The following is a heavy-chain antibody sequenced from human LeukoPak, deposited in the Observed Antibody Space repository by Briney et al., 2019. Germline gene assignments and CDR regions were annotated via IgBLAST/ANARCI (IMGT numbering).Heavy chain of an antibody. CDR2: ISSSGSYI. CDR3: ARDGKYYYDSSGYYSSRLFDY. J-gene: IGHJ4*02. V-gene: IGHV3-21*05. CDR1: GFTFSSYE. D-gene: IGHD3-22*01. Sequence: GGSLRLSCAASGFTFSSYEMNWVRQAPGKGLEWVSYISSSGSYIYYADLVKGRFTISRDNAKNSLYLQMNSLRAEDTAVYYCARDGKYYYDSSGYYSSRLFDYWGQGTLVTVSS.